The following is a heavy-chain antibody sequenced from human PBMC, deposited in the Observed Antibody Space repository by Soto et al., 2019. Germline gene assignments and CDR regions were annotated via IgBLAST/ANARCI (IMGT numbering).Heavy chain of an antibody. D-gene: IGHD2-2*01. J-gene: IGHJ5*02. CDR2: LSDGGGST. Sequence: GGCLRFSCAASGLSFSSYAMSSVRQAPGKGLEWVSGLSDGGGSTFYADSVKGRFTISRDNAKNTLYLQMSSLRAQDTAVYYCAKEGTTSPSNWFDPWGQGTLVTVSS. V-gene: IGHV3-23*01. CDR3: AKEGTTSPSNWFDP. CDR1: GLSFSSYA.